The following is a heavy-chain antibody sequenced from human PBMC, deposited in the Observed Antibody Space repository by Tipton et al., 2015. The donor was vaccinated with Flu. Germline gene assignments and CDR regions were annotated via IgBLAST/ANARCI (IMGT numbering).Heavy chain of an antibody. CDR3: ARAMDV. V-gene: IGHV3-7*04. Sequence: SLRLSCAASGFTFSSYWVNWVRQAPGKGLEWVANIKQDGSEKYYVDSVKGRFTISRDNAKSSAFLQMNSLSVEDTAVYYCARAMDVWGKGTTVTVSS. CDR1: GFTFSSYW. J-gene: IGHJ6*03. CDR2: IKQDGSEK.